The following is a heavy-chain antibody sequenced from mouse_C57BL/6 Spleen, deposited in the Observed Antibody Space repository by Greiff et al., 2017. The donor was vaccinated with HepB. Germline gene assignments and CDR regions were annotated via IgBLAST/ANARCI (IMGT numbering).Heavy chain of an antibody. D-gene: IGHD2-3*01. CDR1: GYSITSGYD. CDR2: ISYSGST. V-gene: IGHV3-1*01. J-gene: IGHJ4*01. Sequence: EVQLVESGPGMVKPSQSLSLTCTVTGYSITSGYDWHWIRHFPGNKLEWMGYISYSGSTNYNPSLKSRISITHDTSKNHFFLKLNSVTTEDTATYYCARDQGYSYAMDYWGQGTSVTVSS. CDR3: ARDQGYSYAMDY.